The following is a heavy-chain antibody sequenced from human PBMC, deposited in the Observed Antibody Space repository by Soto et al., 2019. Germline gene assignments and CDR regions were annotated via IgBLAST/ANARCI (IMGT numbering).Heavy chain of an antibody. V-gene: IGHV3-15*07. D-gene: IGHD3-10*01. Sequence: SCKTSGYTFTAYDIYWVRQAPGKGLEWVGRIKSKTDGGTTGYAAPVKGRFTISRDDSKNTLYLQMNSLKTEDTAVYYCTTDLVWAWFGELNDAFDIWGQGTMVTVSS. CDR3: TTDLVWAWFGELNDAFDI. J-gene: IGHJ3*02. CDR2: IKSKTDGGTT. CDR1: GYTFTAYD.